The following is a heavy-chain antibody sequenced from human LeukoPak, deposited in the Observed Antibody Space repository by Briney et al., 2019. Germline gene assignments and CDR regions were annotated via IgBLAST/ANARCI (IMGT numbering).Heavy chain of an antibody. Sequence: GASVKVSCKASGYTFTGYYMHWVRQAPGQGLEWMGWINPNSGGTNYAQKFQGRVTMTRDTSISTAYMEVSRLRSDDTAVYYCASHPKAIVVVPAAIYYWGQGTLVTASS. J-gene: IGHJ4*02. CDR1: GYTFTGYY. CDR2: INPNSGGT. V-gene: IGHV1-2*02. CDR3: ASHPKAIVVVPAAIYY. D-gene: IGHD2-2*01.